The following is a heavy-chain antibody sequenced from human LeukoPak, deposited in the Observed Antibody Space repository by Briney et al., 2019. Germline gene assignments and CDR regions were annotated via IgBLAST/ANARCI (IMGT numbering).Heavy chain of an antibody. V-gene: IGHV1-2*02. J-gene: IGHJ6*03. CDR3: ARDGADFWSGYSYYYMDV. Sequence: ASVKVSCKASGYTFTGYYMHWVRQAPGQGLEWMGWINPNSGGTDYAQKFQGRVTMTRDTSISTAYMELSRLRSDDTAVYYCARDGADFWSGYSYYYMDVWGKGTTVTVSS. CDR1: GYTFTGYY. D-gene: IGHD3-3*01. CDR2: INPNSGGT.